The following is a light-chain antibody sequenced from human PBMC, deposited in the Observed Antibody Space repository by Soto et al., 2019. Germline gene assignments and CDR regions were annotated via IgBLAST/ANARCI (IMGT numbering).Light chain of an antibody. Sequence: EIVLTQSPGTLSLSPGERATLSCRASQSVSSRYLAWYQQRAGQAPRLLIYATSSRATGIPDRFSGSGSGTDFTLTISRLEPEDFAVYYCQQYGGSPLYTFGQGTKVDIK. J-gene: IGKJ2*01. CDR1: QSVSSRY. V-gene: IGKV3-20*01. CDR3: QQYGGSPLYT. CDR2: ATS.